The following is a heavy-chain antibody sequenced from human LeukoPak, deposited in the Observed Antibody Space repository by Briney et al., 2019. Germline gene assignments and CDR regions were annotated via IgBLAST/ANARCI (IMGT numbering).Heavy chain of an antibody. CDR2: ISSSSSYI. CDR1: GFTFRSYS. CDR3: ARVPYSYGYIDY. V-gene: IGHV3-21*01. Sequence: GGSLRLSCAASGFTFRSYSMNWVRQAPGKGLEWVSSISSSSSYIYYADSVKGRFTISRDNAKNSLYLQMNSLRAEDTAVYYCARVPYSYGYIDYWGQGTLVTVSS. D-gene: IGHD5-18*01. J-gene: IGHJ4*02.